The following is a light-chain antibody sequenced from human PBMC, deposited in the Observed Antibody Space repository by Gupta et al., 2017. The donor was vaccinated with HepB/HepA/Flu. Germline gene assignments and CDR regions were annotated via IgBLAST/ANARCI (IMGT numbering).Light chain of an antibody. CDR2: DAS. J-gene: IGKJ1*01. Sequence: DIVLTQSPGTLSLSPGERATLSCRTSQTVNNNYLAWYQQKPGQAPRLLIYDASNRAAGIPDRFSGSGSGTDFTLTINRLEPEDFAMYYCQQDDNSPVTFGQGTKVEIK. V-gene: IGKV3-20*01. CDR3: QQDDNSPVT. CDR1: QTVNNNY.